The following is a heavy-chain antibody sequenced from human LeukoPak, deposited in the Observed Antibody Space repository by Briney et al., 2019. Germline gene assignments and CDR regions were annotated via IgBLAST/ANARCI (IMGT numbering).Heavy chain of an antibody. CDR3: ASPKTGVGAAYY. CDR1: EFTVSSNY. J-gene: IGHJ4*02. D-gene: IGHD1-26*01. V-gene: IGHV3-53*01. Sequence: GSLRLSCAASEFTVSSNYMSWVRQAPGKGLEWVSVIYSGGSTYYADSVKGRFTISRDNSKNTLYLQMNSLRAEDTAVYYCASPKTGVGAAYYWGQGTLVTVSS. CDR2: IYSGGST.